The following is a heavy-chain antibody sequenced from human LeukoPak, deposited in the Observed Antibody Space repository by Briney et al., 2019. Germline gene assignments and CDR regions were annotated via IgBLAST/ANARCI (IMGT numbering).Heavy chain of an antibody. Sequence: GGSLRLSCAASGFTFSTYTMNWVRQAPGKGLEWVAVISYDGSNKYYADSVKGRFTISRDNSKNTLYLQMNSLRAEDTAVYYCAREDSSGYYIDKSHQDYWGQGTLVTVSS. J-gene: IGHJ4*02. CDR1: GFTFSTYT. CDR3: AREDSSGYYIDKSHQDY. CDR2: ISYDGSNK. D-gene: IGHD3-22*01. V-gene: IGHV3-30-3*01.